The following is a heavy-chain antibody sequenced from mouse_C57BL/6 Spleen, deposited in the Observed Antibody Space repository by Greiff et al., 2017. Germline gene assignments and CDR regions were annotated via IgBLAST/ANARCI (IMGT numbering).Heavy chain of an antibody. V-gene: IGHV1-75*01. Sequence: QVQLQQSGPELVKPGASVKISCKASGYTFTDYYINWVKQRPGQGLEWIGWIFPGSGSTYYNEKFKGKATLTVDKSSSTAYMLLSSLTSEDSAVYFCARGGYYGSSYVYFDYWGQGTTLTVSS. CDR3: ARGGYYGSSYVYFDY. J-gene: IGHJ2*01. CDR1: GYTFTDYY. D-gene: IGHD1-1*01. CDR2: IFPGSGST.